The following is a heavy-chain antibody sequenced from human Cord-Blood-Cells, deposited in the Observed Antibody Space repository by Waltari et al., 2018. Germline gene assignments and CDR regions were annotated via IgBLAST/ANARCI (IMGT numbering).Heavy chain of an antibody. V-gene: IGHV3-74*01. CDR2: INSDGSST. Sequence: EVQLVESGGGLVQPGGSLRLSCAAAGFPFSSYWMHWVRQAPGKGLVWVSRINSDGSSTSYADSVKGRFTISRDNAKNTLYLQMNSLRAEDTAVYYCALEPTGYYYYYGMDVWGQGTTVTVSS. J-gene: IGHJ6*02. CDR3: ALEPTGYYYYYGMDV. CDR1: GFPFSSYW. D-gene: IGHD3-9*01.